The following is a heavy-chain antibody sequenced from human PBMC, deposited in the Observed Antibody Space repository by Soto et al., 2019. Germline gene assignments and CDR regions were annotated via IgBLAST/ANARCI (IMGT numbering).Heavy chain of an antibody. J-gene: IGHJ4*02. CDR2: IYYSGST. Sequence: SETLSLTCTVSGGSISSGGYYWSCIRQHPGKGLEWIGYIYYSGSTYYNPSLKSRVTISVDTSKNQFSLKLSSVTAADTAVYYCAREYYGSGGLDYWGQGTLVTVSS. CDR1: GGSISSGGYY. D-gene: IGHD3-10*01. V-gene: IGHV4-31*03. CDR3: AREYYGSGGLDY.